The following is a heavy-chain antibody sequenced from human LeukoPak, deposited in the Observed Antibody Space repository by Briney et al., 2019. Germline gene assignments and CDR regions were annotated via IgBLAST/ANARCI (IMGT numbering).Heavy chain of an antibody. D-gene: IGHD3-10*01. CDR2: ISGSGGTT. CDR1: GFTFSSKA. Sequence: GGSLRLSCAASGFTFSSKALSWVRQAPGKGLEWVSAISGSGGTTYYADSVKGRFTISRDNSKNTLYLQMNSLRVEDTAVYYCAKTPTYYYASGSYYDDWGQGTLVTVSS. CDR3: AKTPTYYYASGSYYDD. V-gene: IGHV3-23*01. J-gene: IGHJ4*02.